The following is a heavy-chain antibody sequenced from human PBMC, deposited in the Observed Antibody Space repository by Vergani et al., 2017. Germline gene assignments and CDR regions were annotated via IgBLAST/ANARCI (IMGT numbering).Heavy chain of an antibody. CDR3: ARDIPDHWPIAAAGTDYYGMDV. Sequence: QVQLQESGPGLVKPSQTLSLTCTVSGGSISSGGYYWSWIRQHPGKGLEWIGYIYYSGSTYYNPSLKGRVTISVDTSKNQFSLKLSSVTAADTAVYYCARDIPDHWPIAAAGTDYYGMDVWGQGTTVTVSS. CDR2: IYYSGST. CDR1: GGSISSGGYY. V-gene: IGHV4-31*03. D-gene: IGHD6-13*01. J-gene: IGHJ6*02.